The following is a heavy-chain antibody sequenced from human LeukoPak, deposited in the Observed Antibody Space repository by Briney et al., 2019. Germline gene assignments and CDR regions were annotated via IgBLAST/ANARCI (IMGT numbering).Heavy chain of an antibody. CDR1: GGSVSSGSYY. CDR3: ARTDYDFWSGYYWSGMDV. D-gene: IGHD3-3*01. CDR2: IYYSEST. Sequence: PSETLSLTCTVSGGSVSSGSYYWSWIRQSPGKGLEWIGYIYYSESTNYNPSLKSRVTISVDTSKNQFSLKLSSVTAADTAVYYCARTDYDFWSGYYWSGMDVWGQGTTVTVSS. V-gene: IGHV4-61*01. J-gene: IGHJ6*02.